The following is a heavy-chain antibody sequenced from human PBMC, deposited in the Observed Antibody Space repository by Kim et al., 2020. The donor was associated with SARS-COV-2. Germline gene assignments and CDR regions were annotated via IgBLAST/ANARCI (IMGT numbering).Heavy chain of an antibody. CDR1: GFTFSSYE. J-gene: IGHJ4*02. CDR3: ARARCSGGSCYEDY. CDR2: ISSSGSTI. Sequence: GGSLRLSCAASGFTFSSYEMNWVRQAPGKGLEWVSYISSSGSTIYYADSVKGRFTISRDNAKNSLYLQMNSLRAEDTAVYYCARARCSGGSCYEDYWGQGTLVTVSS. D-gene: IGHD2-15*01. V-gene: IGHV3-48*03.